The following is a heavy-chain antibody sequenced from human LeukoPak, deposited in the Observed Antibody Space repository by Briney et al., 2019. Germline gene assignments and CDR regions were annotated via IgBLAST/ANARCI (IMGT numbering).Heavy chain of an antibody. CDR2: IYYSGIT. Sequence: KTSETLSLTCTVSGGSISSNYWSWIRQPPGKGLEWIGYIYYSGITNYNPSLKSRVTISVDTSKNQFSLKLSSVTAADTAVYYCARLDYASSGYYDYWGQGSPVTVSS. CDR1: GGSISSNY. J-gene: IGHJ4*02. CDR3: ARLDYASSGYYDY. D-gene: IGHD3-22*01. V-gene: IGHV4-59*08.